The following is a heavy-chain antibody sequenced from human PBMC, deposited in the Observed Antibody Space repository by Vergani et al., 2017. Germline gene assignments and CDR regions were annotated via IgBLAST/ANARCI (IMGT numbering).Heavy chain of an antibody. CDR2: ISYDGSNK. Sequence: QVQLVESGGGVVQPGRSLRLSCAAPGFTFSSYAMHWVRQAPGKGLERVAVISYDGSNKYYADSVKGRVTISRDNSKNTLYLKKNSLRAEDTAVYYCAGGSWSGIRGPIDYWGQGTLVTVSS. D-gene: IGHD3-3*01. V-gene: IGHV3-30-3*01. CDR1: GFTFSSYA. CDR3: AGGSWSGIRGPIDY. J-gene: IGHJ4*02.